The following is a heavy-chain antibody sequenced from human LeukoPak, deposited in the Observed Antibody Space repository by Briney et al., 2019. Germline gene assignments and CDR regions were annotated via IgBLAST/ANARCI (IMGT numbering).Heavy chain of an antibody. CDR2: IYHSGST. Sequence: PSQTLSLTCAVSGGSISSGGYSWSWIRQPPGKGLEWIGYIYHSGSTYYNPYLKSRVTISVDTSKSQFSLKLSSVTAADTAVYYCARLRGYSYGWKTLYYFDYWGQGTLVTVSS. D-gene: IGHD5-18*01. V-gene: IGHV4-30-2*03. CDR1: GGSISSGGYS. CDR3: ARLRGYSYGWKTLYYFDY. J-gene: IGHJ4*02.